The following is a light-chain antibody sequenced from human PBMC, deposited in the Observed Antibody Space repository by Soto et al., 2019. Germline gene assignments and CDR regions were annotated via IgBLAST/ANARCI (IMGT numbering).Light chain of an antibody. CDR2: EVS. Sequence: QSVLTQPPSASGSPGQSVTISCTGTSSDVGGYNYVSWYQQHPGKAPELMIYEVSKRPSGVPDRFSGSKSGNTASLTVSGLQAEDEADYYCSSYAGSNNLIFGTGTKVTV. CDR1: SSDVGGYNY. J-gene: IGLJ1*01. V-gene: IGLV2-8*01. CDR3: SSYAGSNNLI.